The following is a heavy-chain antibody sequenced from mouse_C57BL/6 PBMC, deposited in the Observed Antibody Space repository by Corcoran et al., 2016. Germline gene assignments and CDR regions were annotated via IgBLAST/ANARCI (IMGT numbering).Heavy chain of an antibody. D-gene: IGHD1-1*01. V-gene: IGHV1-66*01. CDR3: ARRYGAMDY. CDR1: GYSFTSYY. J-gene: IGHJ4*01. Sequence: QVQLQQAGPELVKPGASVKISCKASGYSFTSYYIHWVKQRPGQGLEWIGWIYPGSGNTKYNEKFKGKATLTADTSSSTAYMQLSSLTSEDSAVYYCARRYGAMDYWGQGTSVTVSS. CDR2: IYPGSGNT.